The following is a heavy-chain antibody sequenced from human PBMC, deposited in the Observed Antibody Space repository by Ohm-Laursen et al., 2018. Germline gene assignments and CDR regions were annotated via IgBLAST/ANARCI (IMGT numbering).Heavy chain of an antibody. CDR3: AKEAIVVVPAAIRGGFDG. Sequence: SLRLSCSASGFTFSSYGMHWVRQAPGKGLEWVAVIWYDGSNKYYADSVKGRFTISRDNSKNTLYLQMNSLRAEDTAVYYCAKEAIVVVPAAIRGGFDGWGQGTLVTVSS. J-gene: IGHJ5*02. CDR2: IWYDGSNK. CDR1: GFTFSSYG. D-gene: IGHD2-2*01. V-gene: IGHV3-33*06.